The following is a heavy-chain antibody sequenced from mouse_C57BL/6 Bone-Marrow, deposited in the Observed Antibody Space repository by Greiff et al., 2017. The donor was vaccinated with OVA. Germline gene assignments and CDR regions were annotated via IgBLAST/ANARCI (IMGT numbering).Heavy chain of an antibody. CDR3: ASWDRDFDY. CDR1: GYTFTSYG. CDR2: IYPRSGNT. V-gene: IGHV1-81*01. D-gene: IGHD4-1*01. Sequence: QVHVKQSGAELARPGASVKLSCKASGYTFTSYGISWVKQRTGQGLEWIGEIYPRSGNTYYNEKFKGKATLTADKSSSTAYMELRSLTSEDSAVYFCASWDRDFDYWGQGTTLTVSS. J-gene: IGHJ2*01.